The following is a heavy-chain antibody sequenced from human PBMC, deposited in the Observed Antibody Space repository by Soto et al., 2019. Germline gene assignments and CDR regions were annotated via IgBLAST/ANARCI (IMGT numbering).Heavy chain of an antibody. CDR3: ARHSLALRKNNWFDP. J-gene: IGHJ5*02. CDR1: GDSIISSDFY. D-gene: IGHD3-3*02. V-gene: IGHV4-39*01. CDR2: ILYLGSS. Sequence: SETLSLTCTVSGDSIISSDFYWGRVRQPPGKGLEWIGSILYLGSSYYNPSLKSRVTMSVDTSKNQFSLRLRSVTAADTALYFCARHSLALRKNNWFDPWGQGIMVTVSS.